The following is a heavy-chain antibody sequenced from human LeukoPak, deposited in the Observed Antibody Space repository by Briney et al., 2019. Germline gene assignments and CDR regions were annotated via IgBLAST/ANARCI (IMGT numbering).Heavy chain of an antibody. V-gene: IGHV5-51*01. Sequence: GESLKISCKGSGSIFTSYWYSWVRQMPGKGLEWMVTNFPGDSDTRYSPYFQDQVTISADKSISTAYLQWSSLRASDTAMYYCARMEGYCSSTSCYFDYWGQGTLVTVSS. J-gene: IGHJ4*02. CDR3: ARMEGYCSSTSCYFDY. CDR2: NFPGDSDT. D-gene: IGHD2-2*01. CDR1: GSIFTSYW.